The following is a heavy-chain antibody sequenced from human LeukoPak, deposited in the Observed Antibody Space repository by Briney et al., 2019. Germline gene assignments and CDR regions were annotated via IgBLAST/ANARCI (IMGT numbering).Heavy chain of an antibody. CDR3: ANVAGLELRRTAGYSDY. J-gene: IGHJ4*03. CDR2: ISCSGGST. CDR1: AFTFSNYA. Sequence: GGSLRLSCAASAFTFSNYAMTWVRQAPGKGLEWVSAISCSGGSTYYADSVKGRFTISRDNSKNTLYLQMNSLRAEDTAVYYCANVAGLELRRTAGYSDYWGQGTLVTVSS. D-gene: IGHD3/OR15-3a*01. V-gene: IGHV3-23*01.